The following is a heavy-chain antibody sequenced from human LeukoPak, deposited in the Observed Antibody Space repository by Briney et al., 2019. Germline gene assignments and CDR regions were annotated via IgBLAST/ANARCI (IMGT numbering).Heavy chain of an antibody. CDR3: ARADYYGSPGHFGMDV. Sequence: GGPLRLSCAASGFTFSNFEMNWVRQAPGKGPEWISYIGGSGVTKRYADSVKGRFTISRDNAKNSLDLQVNSQRVEDTGVYYCARADYYGSPGHFGMDVWGRGTTVTVSS. J-gene: IGHJ6*02. CDR2: IGGSGVTK. D-gene: IGHD3-10*01. CDR1: GFTFSNFE. V-gene: IGHV3-48*03.